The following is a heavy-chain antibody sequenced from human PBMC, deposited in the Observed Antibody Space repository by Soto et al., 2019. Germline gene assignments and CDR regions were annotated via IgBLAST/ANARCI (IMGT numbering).Heavy chain of an antibody. CDR3: TSHSDHCTSTSCYNY. CDR2: ISSSGSFI. CDR1: GFTFSTYS. D-gene: IGHD2-2*02. J-gene: IGHJ4*02. Sequence: GGSLRLSCATSGFTFSTYSLNWVRQAPGKGLEWVSSISSSGSFIDYADSVKGRSTISRDNAKNSLYLQMNSLRAEDTAVYYCTSHSDHCTSTSCYNYWGQGTLVTVSS. V-gene: IGHV3-21*01.